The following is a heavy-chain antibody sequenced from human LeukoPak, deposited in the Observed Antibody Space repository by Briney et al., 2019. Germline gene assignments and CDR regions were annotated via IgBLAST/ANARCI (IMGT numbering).Heavy chain of an antibody. CDR3: TTLVGAPTY. D-gene: IGHD1-26*01. J-gene: IGHJ4*02. Sequence: GGSLRLSCAASGFTFSTYGIHCVRQAPGRGPEWVGRIKSKTDGVTTDYAAAVKSRFSLSRDDSKNMVYLQMTSLKTDDTAVYYCTTLVGAPTYWGQGTPVTVSS. CDR2: IKSKTDGVTT. CDR1: GFTFSTYG. V-gene: IGHV3-15*01.